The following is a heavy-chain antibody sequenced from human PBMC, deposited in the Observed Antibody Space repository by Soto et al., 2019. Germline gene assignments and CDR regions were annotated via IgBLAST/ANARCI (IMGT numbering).Heavy chain of an antibody. CDR3: ARTSAAGKYYYGMDV. J-gene: IGHJ6*02. V-gene: IGHV5-51*01. CDR2: IYPGDSDT. D-gene: IGHD6-13*01. Sequence: GQSLKISCKGSGYSFTSYWIHWVRQMPGKGLEWMGIIYPGDSDTRYSPSFQGQVTISADKSISTAYLQWSSLKASDTAMYYCARTSAAGKYYYGMDVWGQGTTVTVSS. CDR1: GYSFTSYW.